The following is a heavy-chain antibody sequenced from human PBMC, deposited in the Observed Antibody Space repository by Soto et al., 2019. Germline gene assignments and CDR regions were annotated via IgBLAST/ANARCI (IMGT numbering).Heavy chain of an antibody. Sequence: EVQLLESGGGLVQPGGSLRLSCAGSGFTFINYAMNWVRQAPGKGLEWVSLISGGGDATFFADSVRGQFTSSRDNSKNTVTLQMNSLGVDDTAVYYCARKILVSTSRPNDGYFDLWGRGTLVTVSS. D-gene: IGHD2-21*01. V-gene: IGHV3-23*01. CDR3: ARKILVSTSRPNDGYFDL. CDR2: ISGGGDAT. J-gene: IGHJ2*01. CDR1: GFTFINYA.